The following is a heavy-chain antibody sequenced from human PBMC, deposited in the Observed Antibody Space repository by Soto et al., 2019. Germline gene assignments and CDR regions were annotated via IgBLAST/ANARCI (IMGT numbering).Heavy chain of an antibody. D-gene: IGHD3-16*02. CDR1: GYTFTSYD. J-gene: IGHJ6*03. CDR2: MNPNSGNT. CDR3: ARGRSVRYYYYYYMDV. Sequence: ASVKVSCKASGYTFTSYDINWVRQATGQGLEWMGWMNPNSGNTGYAQKFQGRVTMTRNTSISTAYMELSSLRSEDTAVYYCARGRSVRYYYYYYMDVWGKGTTVTVS. V-gene: IGHV1-8*01.